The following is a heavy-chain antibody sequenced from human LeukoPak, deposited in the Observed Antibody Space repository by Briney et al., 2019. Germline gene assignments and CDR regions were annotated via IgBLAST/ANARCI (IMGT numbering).Heavy chain of an antibody. J-gene: IGHJ4*02. CDR2: TYYRSQWFN. V-gene: IGHV6-1*01. CDR3: AREAAGTSGFDY. D-gene: IGHD6-13*01. Sequence: SQTLSLTCAISGNSVSSNSAAWNWIRQSPSRGLEWLGRTYYRSQWFNDYAVSVKSRITINPDASKNQFSLQLNSVTPEDTAVYHCAREAAGTSGFDYWGQGTLVTVSS. CDR1: GNSVSSNSAA.